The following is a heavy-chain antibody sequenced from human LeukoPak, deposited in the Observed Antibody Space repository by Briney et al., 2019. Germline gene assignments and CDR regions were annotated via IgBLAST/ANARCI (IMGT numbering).Heavy chain of an antibody. Sequence: GGSLSLSCAASGFTFSSYDFSHYAMSWVRQAPGKGLEWVSAISDSGGRTYYADSVKGRFTISRDSSRNTLYLQMNSLRAEDTAVYYCAKSGCGSTNCYVNCWGQGTLVTVSS. D-gene: IGHD2-2*01. V-gene: IGHV3-23*01. J-gene: IGHJ4*02. CDR3: AKSGCGSTNCYVNC. CDR1: GFTFSSYDFSHYA. CDR2: ISDSGGRT.